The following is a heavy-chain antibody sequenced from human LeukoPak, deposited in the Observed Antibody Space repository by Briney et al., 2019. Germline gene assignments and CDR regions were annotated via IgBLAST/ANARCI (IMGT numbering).Heavy chain of an antibody. J-gene: IGHJ6*03. CDR1: GDSVTTTNFY. V-gene: IGHV4-39*01. D-gene: IGHD6-13*01. CDR2: LYYGVNT. CDR3: ARLRVQQLASSYYMDV. Sequence: SETLSLTCTVSGDSVTTTNFYWGWIRQAPGKGLEWIGSLYYGVNTYYKPSLKSRVTISVDTSLNQFSLILTSVTTADTGVYYCARLRVQQLASSYYMDVWGKGTTVTVSS.